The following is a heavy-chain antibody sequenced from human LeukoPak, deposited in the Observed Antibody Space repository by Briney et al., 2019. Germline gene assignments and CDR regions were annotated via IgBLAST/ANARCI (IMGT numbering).Heavy chain of an antibody. Sequence: SETLSLTCAVYGGSFSGYYWSWIRQPPGKGLEWIGEINHSGSTNYNPSLKSRVTMSVDTSKNQFSLKLSSVTAADTAVYYCARLVCGGDCYSDYWGQGTLSPSPQ. CDR3: ARLVCGGDCYSDY. CDR1: GGSFSGYY. D-gene: IGHD2-21*02. CDR2: INHSGST. V-gene: IGHV4-34*01. J-gene: IGHJ4*02.